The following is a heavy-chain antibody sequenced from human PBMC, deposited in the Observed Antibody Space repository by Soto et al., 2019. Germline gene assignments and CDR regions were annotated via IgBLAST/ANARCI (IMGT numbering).Heavy chain of an antibody. CDR3: ARDPSIVLVPAATYYYYYYGMDV. CDR1: GFNFNNDA. J-gene: IGHJ6*02. D-gene: IGHD2-2*01. Sequence: PGGSLRLSCAAFGFNFNNDAMNWVRQAPGKGPEWVALISYDGSDKDYADSVKGRFTISRDNAKNSLYLQMNSLRAEDTAVYYCARDPSIVLVPAATYYYYYYGMDVWGQGTTVTVSS. CDR2: ISYDGSDK. V-gene: IGHV3-30-3*01.